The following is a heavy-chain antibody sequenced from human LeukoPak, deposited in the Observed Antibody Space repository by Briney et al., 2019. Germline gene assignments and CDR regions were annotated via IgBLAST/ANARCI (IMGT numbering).Heavy chain of an antibody. CDR3: ASVYYYGSGSRYYFDY. V-gene: IGHV3-74*01. CDR2: INSDGSST. D-gene: IGHD3-10*01. Sequence: SGGSLRLSCAASGFTFSSYWMHWVRQAPGKGLVWVSRINSDGSSTSYADSVKGRFTISRDNAKNTLYLQMNSLRAEDTALYYCASVYYYGSGSRYYFDYWGQGTLVTVSS. CDR1: GFTFSSYW. J-gene: IGHJ4*02.